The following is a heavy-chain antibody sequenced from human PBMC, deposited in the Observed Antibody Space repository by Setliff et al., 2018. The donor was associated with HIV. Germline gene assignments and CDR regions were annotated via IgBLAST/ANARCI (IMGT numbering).Heavy chain of an antibody. V-gene: IGHV3-15*05. Sequence: GGSLRLSCAASGFTFTSAWMTWVRQAPGKGLEWVGHIKSEFNGGTTDYAAPVKGRFTISRDNAKNSLYLQMNSLRAEDTAVYFCVRAPPNSEYWGRGTLVTV. CDR3: VRAPPNSEY. CDR2: IKSEFNGGTT. CDR1: GFTFTSAW. J-gene: IGHJ4*02.